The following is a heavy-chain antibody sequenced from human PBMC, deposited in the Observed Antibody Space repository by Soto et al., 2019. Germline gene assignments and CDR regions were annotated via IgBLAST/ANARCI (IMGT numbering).Heavy chain of an antibody. CDR2: IYSGGST. CDR1: GFTVSSNY. D-gene: IGHD6-13*01. J-gene: IGHJ6*02. V-gene: IGHV3-53*02. Sequence: EVQLVETGGGLIQPGGSLRLSCAAFGFTVSSNYMSWVRQAPGKGLEWVSVIYSGGSTYYADSVKGRFTISRDNSKNTLYLQMNSLRAEDTAVYYCARPNGSRESYSSSWKNYYYYYGMDVWGQGTTVTVSS. CDR3: ARPNGSRESYSSSWKNYYYYYGMDV.